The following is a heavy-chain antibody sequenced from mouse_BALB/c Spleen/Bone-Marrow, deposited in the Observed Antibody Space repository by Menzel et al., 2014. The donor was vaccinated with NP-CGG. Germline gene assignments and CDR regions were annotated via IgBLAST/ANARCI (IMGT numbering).Heavy chain of an antibody. CDR2: IYPDSSTI. CDR3: ARQGYYGYSDY. V-gene: IGHV4-1*02. Sequence: EVKLQESGGGLVQPGGSLKLSCAASGFDFSRYWVSWVRQAPGKGLEWIGEIYPDSSTINYTPSLKDKFIISRDNAKNTLYLQMSKVRSEDTALYYCARQGYYGYSDYWGQGTTLTVSS. CDR1: GFDFSRYW. D-gene: IGHD1-2*01. J-gene: IGHJ2*01.